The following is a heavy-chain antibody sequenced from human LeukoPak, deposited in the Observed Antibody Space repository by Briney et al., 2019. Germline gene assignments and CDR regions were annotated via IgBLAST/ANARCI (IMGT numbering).Heavy chain of an antibody. CDR1: GDSVSSNIAA. V-gene: IGHV6-1*01. CDR3: AGAEWFQNWFDP. D-gene: IGHD3-3*01. J-gene: IGHJ5*02. CDR2: TYYRSKWYS. Sequence: SQTLSLTCAISGDSVSSNIAAWNWIRQSPSRGLEWLGRTYYRSKWYSDYAVSVKSRITINPDTSKNQFSLQLNSVTPEDTAVYYCAGAEWFQNWFDPWGQGTLVTVSS.